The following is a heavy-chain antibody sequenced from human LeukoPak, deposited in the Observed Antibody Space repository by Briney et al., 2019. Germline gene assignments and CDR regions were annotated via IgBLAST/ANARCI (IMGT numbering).Heavy chain of an antibody. CDR2: INPSGGST. J-gene: IGHJ4*02. CDR1: GYTFTGYY. Sequence: GASVKVSCKASGYTFTGYYMHWVRQAPGQGLEWMGIINPSGGSTSYAQKFQGRVTMTRDTSTSTVYMELSSLRSEDTAVYYCARLSRVNHFDYWGQGTLVTVSS. V-gene: IGHV1-46*01. D-gene: IGHD5-24*01. CDR3: ARLSRVNHFDY.